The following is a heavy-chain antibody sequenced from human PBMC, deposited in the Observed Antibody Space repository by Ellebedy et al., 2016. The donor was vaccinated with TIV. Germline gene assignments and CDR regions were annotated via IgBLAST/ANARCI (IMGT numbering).Heavy chain of an antibody. V-gene: IGHV3-30*18. Sequence: GESLKISCAASGFTFSSYGMHWVRQAPGKGLEWVAVISYDGSNKYYADSVKGRFTISRDNSKNTLYLQMNSLRAEDTAVYYCANIPNEDGDYEGSGWFDPWGQGTLVTVSS. CDR2: ISYDGSNK. J-gene: IGHJ5*02. CDR1: GFTFSSYG. CDR3: ANIPNEDGDYEGSGWFDP. D-gene: IGHD4-17*01.